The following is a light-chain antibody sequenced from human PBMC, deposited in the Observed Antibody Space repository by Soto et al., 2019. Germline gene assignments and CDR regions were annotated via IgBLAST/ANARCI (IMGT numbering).Light chain of an antibody. CDR3: QQYGGSPWT. CDR2: DAS. V-gene: IGKV3-20*01. CDR1: QSVSSSY. J-gene: IGKJ1*01. Sequence: EIVLTQSPGTLSLSPGERATLSCRSSQSVSSSYLAWYQQKPGQAPRLLIYDASSRATGIPERFSGSGSGTDFTLTISRLEPEDFAVYYCQQYGGSPWTFGQGTKVDI.